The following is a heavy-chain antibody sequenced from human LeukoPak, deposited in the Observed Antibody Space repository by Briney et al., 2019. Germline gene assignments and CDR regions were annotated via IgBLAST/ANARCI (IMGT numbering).Heavy chain of an antibody. J-gene: IGHJ4*02. CDR3: ARDYYGYYFDY. CDR1: GFTFSTYW. Sequence: GGSLRLSCAASGFTFSTYWMHWVRQAPGKGLVWISRINSDGSSTNYPDSVEGRFTISRDNAKNTLYLQMDSLRVEDTAVYYCARDYYGYYFDYWGQGTLVTVSS. D-gene: IGHD1-26*01. V-gene: IGHV3-74*01. CDR2: INSDGSST.